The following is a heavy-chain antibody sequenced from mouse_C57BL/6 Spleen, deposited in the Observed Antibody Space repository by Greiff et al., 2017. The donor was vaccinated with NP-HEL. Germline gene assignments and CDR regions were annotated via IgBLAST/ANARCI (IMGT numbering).Heavy chain of an antibody. CDR2: INYDGSST. V-gene: IGHV5-16*01. J-gene: IGHJ4*01. Sequence: EVMLVESEGGLVQPGSSMKLSCTASGFTFSDYYMAWVRQVPEKGLEWVANINYDGSSTYYLDSLKSRFIISRDNAKNILYLQMSSLKSEDTATYYCAREGSSGYAMDYWGQGTSVTVSS. CDR3: AREGSSGYAMDY. D-gene: IGHD3-2*02. CDR1: GFTFSDYY.